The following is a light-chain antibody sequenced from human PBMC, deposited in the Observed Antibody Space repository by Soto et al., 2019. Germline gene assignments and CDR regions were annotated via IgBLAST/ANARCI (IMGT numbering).Light chain of an antibody. CDR1: QSISTW. CDR3: QQYNTYPLS. Sequence: DIQMTQSPSTLSASVGVRVTITCLASQSISTWLAWYKQKPGKATKLLIYKASSVEGVVPSRFSGSGSGTEFNITVSSLRPDDFATYYSQQYNTYPLSCGGGTTVDIK. V-gene: IGKV1-5*03. J-gene: IGKJ4*01. CDR2: KAS.